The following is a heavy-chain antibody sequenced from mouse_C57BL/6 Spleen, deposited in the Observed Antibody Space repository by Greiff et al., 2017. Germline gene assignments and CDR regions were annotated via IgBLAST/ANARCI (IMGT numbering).Heavy chain of an antibody. Sequence: QVQLKESGAELVKPGASVKISCKASGYAFSSYWMNWVQQRPGKGLEWIGKIYPGGGDTYYKGKFKGQATLTADKSSSKAYMQLSSLTSEDSAVYFCAKRDDGRRWYFDYWGQGTTLTVSS. V-gene: IGHV1-80*01. D-gene: IGHD1-1*01. J-gene: IGHJ2*01. CDR1: GYAFSSYW. CDR2: IYPGGGDT. CDR3: AKRDDGRRWYFDY.